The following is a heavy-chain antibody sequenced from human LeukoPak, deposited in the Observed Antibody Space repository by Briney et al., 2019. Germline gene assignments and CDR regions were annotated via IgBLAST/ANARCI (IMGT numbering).Heavy chain of an antibody. V-gene: IGHV4-59*06. D-gene: IGHD5-12*01. J-gene: IGHJ2*01. CDR2: IYYSGST. CDR3: ARETAYGYDHWYFDL. Sequence: SSETLSLTCTVSGGSISSYYWSWIRQPAGKGLEWIGYIYYSGSTYYNPSLKSRVTISVDTSKNQFSLKLSSVTAADTAVYYCARETAYGYDHWYFDLWGRGTLVTVSS. CDR1: GGSISSYY.